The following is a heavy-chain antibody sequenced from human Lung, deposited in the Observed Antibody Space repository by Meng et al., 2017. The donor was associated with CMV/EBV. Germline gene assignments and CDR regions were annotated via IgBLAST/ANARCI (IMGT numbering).Heavy chain of an antibody. J-gene: IGHJ4*02. Sequence: GESXKISCTASGFTFGDHYMDWVRQAPGKGLEWVARSRNKASSYTTEYAASVRGRFTISRDESGNSLDLQMTSLKTEDTAVYYCARDNSATRYFYYWGQGSLVTVSS. V-gene: IGHV3-72*01. CDR2: SRNKASSYTT. D-gene: IGHD2/OR15-2a*01. CDR1: GFTFGDHY. CDR3: ARDNSATRYFYY.